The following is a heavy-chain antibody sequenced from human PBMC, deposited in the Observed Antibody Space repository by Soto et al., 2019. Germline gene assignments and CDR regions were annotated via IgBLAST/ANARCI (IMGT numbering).Heavy chain of an antibody. CDR1: GGSFSGYY. D-gene: IGHD5-18*01. V-gene: IGHV4-34*01. CDR2: INHSGST. CDR3: ARTKGYSYGYYYYGMDV. J-gene: IGHJ6*02. Sequence: SETLSLTCAVYGGSFSGYYWSWIRQPPGKGLEWIGEINHSGSTNYNPSLKSRVTISVDTSKNQFSLKLSSVTAADTAVYYCARTKGYSYGYYYYGMDVWGQGTTGTVS.